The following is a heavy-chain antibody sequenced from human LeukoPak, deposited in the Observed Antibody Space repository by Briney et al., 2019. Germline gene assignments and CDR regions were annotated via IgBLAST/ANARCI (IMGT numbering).Heavy chain of an antibody. D-gene: IGHD3-3*01. V-gene: IGHV1-8*01. CDR3: ARTPAIRRITIFGVVTPYYFDY. J-gene: IGHJ4*02. Sequence: ASVKVSCKASGYTFTSYDINWVRQATGQGLEWMGWMNPNSGNTGYAQKFQGRVTMTRNTSMSTAYMELSSLRSEDTAVYYCARTPAIRRITIFGVVTPYYFDYWGQGTLVTVSS. CDR1: GYTFTSYD. CDR2: MNPNSGNT.